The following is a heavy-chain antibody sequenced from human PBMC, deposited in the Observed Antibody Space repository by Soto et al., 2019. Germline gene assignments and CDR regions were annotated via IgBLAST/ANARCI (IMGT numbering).Heavy chain of an antibody. CDR1: GVSISSGGYS. J-gene: IGHJ4*02. CDR2: IYHSGST. CDR3: ARDNDY. V-gene: IGHV4-30-2*01. Sequence: QLQLQESGSGLVKPSQTLSLTCAVSGVSISSGGYSWGWIRQPPGKGMEWIGYIYHSGSTYYNPALKSRVTISVDRSKNQFSLKLSSVTAAYTAVYYCARDNDYWGPGTLVNVSS.